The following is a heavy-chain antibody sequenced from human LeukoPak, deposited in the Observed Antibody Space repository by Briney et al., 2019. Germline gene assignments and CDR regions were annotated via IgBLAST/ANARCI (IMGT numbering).Heavy chain of an antibody. J-gene: IGHJ6*03. CDR1: GGSISSSSYY. D-gene: IGHD3-22*01. CDR2: IYYSGST. V-gene: IGHV4-39*07. Sequence: SETLSLTCTVSGGSISSSSYYWGWIRQPPGKGLEWIGSIYYSGSTYYNPSLKSRVTMSVDTSKNQCSLKLSSVTAADTAVYYCARSSEGRYYYDSSGFSYYYYYMDVWGKGTTVTISS. CDR3: ARSSEGRYYYDSSGFSYYYYYMDV.